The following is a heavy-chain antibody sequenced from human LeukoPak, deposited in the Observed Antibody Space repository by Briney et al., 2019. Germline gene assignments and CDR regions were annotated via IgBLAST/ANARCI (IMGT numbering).Heavy chain of an antibody. D-gene: IGHD5-12*01. V-gene: IGHV4-59*08. CDR2: IYYSGST. CDR1: GGSISSYY. J-gene: IGHJ4*02. CDR3: ARHISPPLLADGYNLSPFDY. Sequence: PSETLSLTCTVSGGSISSYYWSWIRQPPGKGLEWIGYIYYSGSTNYNPSLKSRVTISVDTSKNQFSLKLSSVTAADTAVYYCARHISPPLLADGYNLSPFDYWGQGTLVTVSS.